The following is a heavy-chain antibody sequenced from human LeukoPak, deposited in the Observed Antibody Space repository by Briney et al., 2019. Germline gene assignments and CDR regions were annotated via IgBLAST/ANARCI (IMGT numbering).Heavy chain of an antibody. J-gene: IGHJ4*02. CDR3: AKGPPKGYCSSTSCPVYY. CDR2: IYSGGRT. D-gene: IGHD2-2*01. Sequence: GGSLRLSCAASGFTFSSYSMNWVRQAPGKGLEWVSLIYSGGRTYYTDSVMGRFTISRDNSKNTLYLQMNSLRVEDTAVYYCAKGPPKGYCSSTSCPVYYWGQGTLVTVSS. V-gene: IGHV3-66*01. CDR1: GFTFSSYS.